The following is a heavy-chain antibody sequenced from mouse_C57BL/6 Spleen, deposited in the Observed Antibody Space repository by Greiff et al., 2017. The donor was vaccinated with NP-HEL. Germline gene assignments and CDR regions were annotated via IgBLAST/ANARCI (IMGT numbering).Heavy chain of an antibody. D-gene: IGHD1-1*01. Sequence: VQLKQSGAELVRPGASVKLSCTASGFNIKDDYMHWVKQRPEQGLEWIGWIDPENGDTEYASKFQGKATITADTSSNTAYLQLSSLTSEDTAVYYCTTRDYYGSSYGFAYWGQGTLVTVSA. CDR3: TTRDYYGSSYGFAY. CDR2: IDPENGDT. V-gene: IGHV14-4*01. CDR1: GFNIKDDY. J-gene: IGHJ3*01.